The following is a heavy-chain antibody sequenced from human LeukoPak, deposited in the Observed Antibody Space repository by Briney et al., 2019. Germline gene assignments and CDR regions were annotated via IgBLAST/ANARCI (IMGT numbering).Heavy chain of an antibody. J-gene: IGHJ6*02. CDR2: IIPIFGTA. Sequence: ASVKVSCKASGGTFSSYAISWVRQAPGQGLEWMGGIIPIFGTANYAQKFQGRVTITADESTSTAYMVLSSLRSEDTAVYYCARGMVRAPDYYYGMDVWGQGTTVTVSS. V-gene: IGHV1-69*13. CDR1: GGTFSSYA. D-gene: IGHD5-18*01. CDR3: ARGMVRAPDYYYGMDV.